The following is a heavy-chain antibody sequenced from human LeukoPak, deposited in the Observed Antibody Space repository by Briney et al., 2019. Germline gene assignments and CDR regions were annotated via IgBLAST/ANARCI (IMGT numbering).Heavy chain of an antibody. D-gene: IGHD4-11*01. CDR2: IYPGDSDT. Sequence: GESLKISCKGSGYSFTSYWIGWVRQLPGKGLEWMGIIYPGDSDTRYSPSFQGQVTISADKSISTAYLQWSSLKASDTAMYYCARLEKEINTVTTGGWYFDLWGRGTLVTVSS. CDR1: GYSFTSYW. J-gene: IGHJ2*01. CDR3: ARLEKEINTVTTGGWYFDL. V-gene: IGHV5-51*01.